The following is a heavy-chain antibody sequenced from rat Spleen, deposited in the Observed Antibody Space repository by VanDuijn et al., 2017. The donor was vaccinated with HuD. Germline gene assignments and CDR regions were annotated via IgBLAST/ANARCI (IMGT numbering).Heavy chain of an antibody. CDR3: ARRSGDVFDY. CDR1: GFTFSDYY. J-gene: IGHJ2*01. CDR2: ISYDGSST. Sequence: EVQLVESDGGLVQPGRSLKLSCAASGFTFSDYYMAWVRQAPTKGLEWVATISYDGSSTYYRDSVKGRFTISRDNAKSTLYLQMDSLRSEDTATYYCARRSGDVFDYWGQGVMVTVSS. D-gene: IGHD1-1*01. V-gene: IGHV5-29*01.